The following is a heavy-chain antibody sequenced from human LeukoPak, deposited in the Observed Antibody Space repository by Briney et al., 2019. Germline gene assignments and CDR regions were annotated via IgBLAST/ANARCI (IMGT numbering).Heavy chain of an antibody. Sequence: SETLSLTCAVYGGSFSGYYWSWIRQPPGKGLEWIGEINHSESTNYNPSLKSRVTISSDTSKNQFSLKLSSVTAADTAVYYCARGFNLQSYDSSGYYFDSWGQGTLVTVSS. D-gene: IGHD3-22*01. CDR3: ARGFNLQSYDSSGYYFDS. CDR1: GGSFSGYY. V-gene: IGHV4-34*01. CDR2: INHSEST. J-gene: IGHJ4*02.